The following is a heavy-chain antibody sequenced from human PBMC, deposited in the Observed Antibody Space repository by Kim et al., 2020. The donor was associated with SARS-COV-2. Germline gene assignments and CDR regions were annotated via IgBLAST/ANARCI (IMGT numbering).Heavy chain of an antibody. J-gene: IGHJ4*02. CDR1: GFTFSSHW. D-gene: IGHD6-13*01. V-gene: IGHV3-74*01. Sequence: GGSLRLSCAASGFTFSSHWMHWVRQVPGKGLECVSRINSDGRTTSYADSVKGRFTISRDNAKNTLYQQMNSLRAEDTAIYYCDREQLVYDCWGQGTLVIGSS. CDR2: INSDGRTT. CDR3: DREQLVYDC.